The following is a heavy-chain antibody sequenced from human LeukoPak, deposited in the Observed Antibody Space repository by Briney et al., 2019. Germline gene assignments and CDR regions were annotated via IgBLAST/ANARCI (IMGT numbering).Heavy chain of an antibody. J-gene: IGHJ1*01. CDR2: ISYDGSNK. D-gene: IGHD6-13*01. CDR3: AKWGSSSSWYYFQH. Sequence: PGRSLRLSCAASGFTFSSYGMHWVRQAPGKGLEWVAVISYDGSNKYYADSVKGRFTISRDNSKNTLYLQMNSLRAEDTAVYYCAKWGSSSSWYYFQHWGQGTLVTVSS. CDR1: GFTFSSYG. V-gene: IGHV3-30*18.